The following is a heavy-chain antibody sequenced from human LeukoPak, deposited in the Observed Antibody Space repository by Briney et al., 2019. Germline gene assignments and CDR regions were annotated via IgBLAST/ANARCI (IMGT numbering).Heavy chain of an antibody. V-gene: IGHV4-59*01. J-gene: IGHJ4*02. D-gene: IGHD6-19*01. CDR2: IYYSGST. CDR1: GGSISSYY. CDR3: ARSLIAVAGYFDY. Sequence: SETLSLTCTVSGGSISSYYWSWIRQPPGKGLEWIGYIYYSGSTNYNPSLKSRVTISVDTSKNQFSLKLSSVTAADTAVHYCARSLIAVAGYFDYWGQGTLVTVSS.